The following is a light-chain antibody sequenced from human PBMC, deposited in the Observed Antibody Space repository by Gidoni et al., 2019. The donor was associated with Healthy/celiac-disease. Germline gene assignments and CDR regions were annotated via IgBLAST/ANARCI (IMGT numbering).Light chain of an antibody. J-gene: IGKJ2*01. V-gene: IGKV1-9*01. Sequence: DIQLTQSPSFLSASVGDRVNITCRASQGISSYLAWYQQKPGKAPKLLIYAASTLQSGVPSRFSGSGSGTEFTLTISSLQPEDFATYDGQQLNSYPPEYTFGQGTKLEIK. CDR2: AAS. CDR3: QQLNSYPPEYT. CDR1: QGISSY.